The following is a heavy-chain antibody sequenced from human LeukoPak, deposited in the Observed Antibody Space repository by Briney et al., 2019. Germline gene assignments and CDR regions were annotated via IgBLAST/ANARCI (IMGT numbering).Heavy chain of an antibody. CDR3: ARDPYSYYYGMDV. V-gene: IGHV1-46*01. Sequence: VASVKVSCKASGYTFTSYYMHWVRQAPGQGLEWMGIINPSGGSTSYAQKFQGRVTMTSDTSTSTVYMELSSLRSEDTAVYYCARDPYSYYYGMDVWGQGTTVTVSS. J-gene: IGHJ6*02. CDR2: INPSGGST. CDR1: GYTFTSYY.